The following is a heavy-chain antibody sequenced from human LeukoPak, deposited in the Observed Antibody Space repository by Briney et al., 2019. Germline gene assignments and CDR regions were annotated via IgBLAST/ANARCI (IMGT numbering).Heavy chain of an antibody. Sequence: GGSLRLSCAASGFTFSSYAMHGVRQAPGKGLEWVAVISYDGSNKYYADSVKGRFTISRDNSKNTLYLQMNSLRAEDTAVYYCARAGYGAIFDYWGQGTLVTVSS. CDR3: ARAGYGAIFDY. CDR2: ISYDGSNK. CDR1: GFTFSSYA. V-gene: IGHV3-30-3*01. D-gene: IGHD4-17*01. J-gene: IGHJ4*02.